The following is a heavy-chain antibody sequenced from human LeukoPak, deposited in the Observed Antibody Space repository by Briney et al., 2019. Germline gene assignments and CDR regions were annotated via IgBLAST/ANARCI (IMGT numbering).Heavy chain of an antibody. Sequence: PGGSLRLSCAASGFTFSSYGMHWVRQAPGKGLEWVAVISYDGSNKYYADSVKGRFTISRDNSKNTLYLQMNSLRAEDTAVYYCAKAGFGELLSPPIGWGQGTLVTVSS. CDR3: AKAGFGELLSPPIG. J-gene: IGHJ4*02. CDR1: GFTFSSYG. D-gene: IGHD3-10*01. CDR2: ISYDGSNK. V-gene: IGHV3-30*18.